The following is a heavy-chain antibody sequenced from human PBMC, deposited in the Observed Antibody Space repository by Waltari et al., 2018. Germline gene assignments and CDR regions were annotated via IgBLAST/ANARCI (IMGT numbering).Heavy chain of an antibody. J-gene: IGHJ4*02. CDR1: GGSISSHY. CDR3: ARVRSDYYGSGSHVAGVDY. V-gene: IGHV4-59*11. CDR2: IYYSGST. Sequence: QVQLQESGPGLVKPSETLSLTCTVSGGSISSHYWSWIRQPPGKGLEWIGYIYYSGSTNYHPSLKSRVTISVDTSKNQFSLKLSSVTAADTAVYYCARVRSDYYGSGSHVAGVDYWGQGTLVTVSS. D-gene: IGHD3-10*01.